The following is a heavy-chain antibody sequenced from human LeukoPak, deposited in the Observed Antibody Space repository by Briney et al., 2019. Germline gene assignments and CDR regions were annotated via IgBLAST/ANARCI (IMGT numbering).Heavy chain of an antibody. J-gene: IGHJ4*02. Sequence: SSETLSLTCTVSGGSISGYYWSWIRQPPGKGLEWIGFIYYSGSTNYNPSLKSRITISIDTSKNQFSLKLSSVTAADTAVYYCARHNPPTSWGDYWGQGTLVTVSS. V-gene: IGHV4-59*08. D-gene: IGHD3-16*01. CDR3: ARHNPPTSWGDY. CDR1: GGSISGYY. CDR2: IYYSGST.